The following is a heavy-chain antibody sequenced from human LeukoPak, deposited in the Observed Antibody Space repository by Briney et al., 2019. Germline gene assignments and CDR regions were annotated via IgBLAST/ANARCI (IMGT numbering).Heavy chain of an antibody. CDR2: IDGNGGST. Sequence: GGSLRLSCTASGFTFSSYVMHWVRQAPGKGLEYVSTIDGNGGSTYYANSVKGRFTISRDNSKNTLYLQMNSLRAEDTAVYYCAKPAGWEGPSYYFDYWGQGTLVTVSS. CDR3: AKPAGWEGPSYYFDY. J-gene: IGHJ4*02. D-gene: IGHD1-26*01. V-gene: IGHV3-64*01. CDR1: GFTFSSYV.